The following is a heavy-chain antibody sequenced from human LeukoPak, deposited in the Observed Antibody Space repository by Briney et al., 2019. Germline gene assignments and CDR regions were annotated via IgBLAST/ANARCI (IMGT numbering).Heavy chain of an antibody. V-gene: IGHV3-7*05. CDR2: IKEDGTET. CDR3: ARDEFGPLAF. D-gene: IGHD3/OR15-3a*01. J-gene: IGHJ4*02. Sequence: GGSLRLSCVVSGLTFSNCRMTWVRQAPGRGLEWVANIKEDGTETSYVGSVKGRFTISRDNAKNSLYLQMNSLRAEDTALYYCARDEFGPLAFWGRGGLVSVS. CDR1: GLTFSNCR.